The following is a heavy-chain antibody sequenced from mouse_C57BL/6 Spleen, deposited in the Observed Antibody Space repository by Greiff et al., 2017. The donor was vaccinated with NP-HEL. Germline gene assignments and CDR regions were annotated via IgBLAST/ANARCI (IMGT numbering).Heavy chain of an antibody. J-gene: IGHJ2*01. V-gene: IGHV7-3*01. CDR2: IRNKANGYTT. Sequence: EVKLVESGGGLVQPGGSLSLSCAASGFTFTDYYMSWVRQPPGKALEWLGFIRNKANGYTTEYSASVKGRFTISRDNSQSILYLQMNALRAEDSATYYCARSTWGFDYWGQGTTLTVSS. CDR3: ARSTWGFDY. CDR1: GFTFTDYY.